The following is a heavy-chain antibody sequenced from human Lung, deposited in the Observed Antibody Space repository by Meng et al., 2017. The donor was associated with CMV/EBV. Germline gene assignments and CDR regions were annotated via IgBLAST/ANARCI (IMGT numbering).Heavy chain of an antibody. CDR1: GFTFSRYG. V-gene: IGHV3-30*02. D-gene: IGHD3-9*01. J-gene: IGHJ4*02. CDR3: AKDDDGARYYFAYY. Sequence: GESLKISCVESGFTFSRYGMHWVRQAPGKGLEWVAFVRNDGSKKYYADSVKGRFTISRDNSKNTLYLQMNSLRSEDTAVYFCAKDDDGARYYFAYYWGQGTLVTVSS. CDR2: VRNDGSKK.